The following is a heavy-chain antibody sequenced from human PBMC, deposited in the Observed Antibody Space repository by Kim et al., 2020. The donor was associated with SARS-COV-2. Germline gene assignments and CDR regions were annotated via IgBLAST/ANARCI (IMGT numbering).Heavy chain of an antibody. Sequence: GGSLRLSCAASGFTFSSYAMHWVRQAPGKGLEWVAVISYDGSNKYYADSVKGRFTISRDNSKNTLYLQMNSLRAEDTAVYYCARATDGYNSIYFDYWGQGTLVTVSS. J-gene: IGHJ4*02. CDR3: ARATDGYNSIYFDY. D-gene: IGHD1-1*01. CDR1: GFTFSSYA. CDR2: ISYDGSNK. V-gene: IGHV3-30-3*01.